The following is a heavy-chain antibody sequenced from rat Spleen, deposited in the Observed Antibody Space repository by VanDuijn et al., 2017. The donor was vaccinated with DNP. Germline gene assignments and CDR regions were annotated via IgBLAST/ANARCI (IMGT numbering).Heavy chain of an antibody. Sequence: EVQLVESGGGLVQPGRSLRLSCAASGFTFSNYAMAWVRQAPTKGLEWVAYISNDGGSTYYRDSVKGRFTIARADAKSTLYLQMDSLRSEDTATYYCARHRTISPFYYAMNAWGKGASVTVSS. CDR1: GFTFSNYA. J-gene: IGHJ4*01. CDR2: ISNDGGST. V-gene: IGHV5S23*01. CDR3: ARHRTISPFYYAMNA.